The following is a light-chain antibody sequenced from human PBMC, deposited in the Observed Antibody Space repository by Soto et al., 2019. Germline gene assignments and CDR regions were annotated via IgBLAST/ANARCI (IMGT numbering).Light chain of an antibody. CDR2: GNN. V-gene: IGLV1-40*01. Sequence: QSVLTQPPSMSGAPGQRVTISCTGTSANIGAGYDVHWYQQLPGMAPKLLIYGNNQRPSGVPDRFSGSKSGTSASLAITGLQAEDEADYYCQSYDSTLSGLYVLGTGTKLTVL. CDR1: SANIGAGYD. CDR3: QSYDSTLSGLYV. J-gene: IGLJ1*01.